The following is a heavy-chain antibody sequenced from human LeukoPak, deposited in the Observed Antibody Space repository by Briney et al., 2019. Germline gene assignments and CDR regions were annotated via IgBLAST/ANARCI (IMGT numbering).Heavy chain of an antibody. V-gene: IGHV4-59*08. Sequence: PSETLSLTCTVSGGSISSYYWSWIRQPPGKGLEWIGYIYYSGSTNYNPSLKSRVTISVDTSKNQFSLKLSSVTAADTAVYYCARALIVVVPAAINNWFDPWGQGTLVTVSS. J-gene: IGHJ5*02. CDR3: ARALIVVVPAAINNWFDP. CDR1: GGSISSYY. CDR2: IYYSGST. D-gene: IGHD2-2*02.